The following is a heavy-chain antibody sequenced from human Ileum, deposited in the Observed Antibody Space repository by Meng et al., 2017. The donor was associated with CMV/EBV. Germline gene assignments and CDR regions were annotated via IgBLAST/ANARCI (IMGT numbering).Heavy chain of an antibody. D-gene: IGHD4-17*01. CDR1: GDSIISDDHY. Sequence: QVQLQEAGPGLAKSSQTLSLTCNVSGDSIISDDHYWSWIRQPPGKGLEWIGYVFYSGSTYYNPSLMSRVTISVDTSKNQFSLRLSSVTAADTAVYYCARELRYGDYYFDSWGQGTLVTVSS. CDR3: ARELRYGDYYFDS. J-gene: IGHJ4*02. CDR2: VFYSGST. V-gene: IGHV4-30-4*08.